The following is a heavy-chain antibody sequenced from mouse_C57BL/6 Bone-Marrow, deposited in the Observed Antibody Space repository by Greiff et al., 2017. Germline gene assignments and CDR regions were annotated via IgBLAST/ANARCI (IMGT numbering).Heavy chain of an antibody. CDR2: IYPRSGNT. V-gene: IGHV1-81*01. CDR1: GYTFTSYG. CDR3: ARDSSGYPFDY. D-gene: IGHD3-2*02. Sequence: VQRVESGAELARPGASVKLSCKASGYTFTSYGISWVKQRPGQGLEWIGEIYPRSGNTYYNEKFKGKATLTADKSSSTAYMELRSLTSEYSSVYFCARDSSGYPFDYWGQGTTLTVSS. J-gene: IGHJ2*01.